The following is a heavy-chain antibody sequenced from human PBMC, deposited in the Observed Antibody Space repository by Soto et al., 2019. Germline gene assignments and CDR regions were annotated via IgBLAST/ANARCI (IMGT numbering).Heavy chain of an antibody. J-gene: IGHJ6*02. V-gene: IGHV1-18*01. D-gene: IGHD2-21*01. Sequence: QVHLVQSGAEVRKPGASVKVSCKASGYSFTSYGISWVRQAPGQGLEWMGWISTDNGNTNYAHNFQGRVSMTIDPSTSTAYMELWNLGSDDTAVYYCARDVPDTSLFFYYYGMDVWHQGTTVTVSS. CDR3: ARDVPDTSLFFYYYGMDV. CDR1: GYSFTSYG. CDR2: ISTDNGNT.